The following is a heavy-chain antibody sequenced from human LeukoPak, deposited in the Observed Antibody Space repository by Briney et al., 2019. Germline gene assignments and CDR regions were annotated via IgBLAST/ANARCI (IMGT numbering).Heavy chain of an antibody. V-gene: IGHV3-53*01. Sequence: GGSLRLSCAASGFTVSSNYMSWVRQAPGKGLEWVSVIYSGGSTHYADSVKGRFTISRDNSKNTLYLQMNSLRAEDTAVYYCVRFLGSYYYFAPAKSRYGMDVWGQGTTVTVSS. CDR2: IYSGGST. D-gene: IGHD3-10*01. J-gene: IGHJ6*02. CDR1: GFTVSSNY. CDR3: VRFLGSYYYFAPAKSRYGMDV.